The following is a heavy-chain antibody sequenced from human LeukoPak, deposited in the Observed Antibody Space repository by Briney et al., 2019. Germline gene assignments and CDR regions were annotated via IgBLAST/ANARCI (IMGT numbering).Heavy chain of an antibody. CDR3: ARDRFVRRGTPYYFDY. J-gene: IGHJ4*02. V-gene: IGHV3-11*01. D-gene: IGHD3-10*02. CDR1: GFTFSDYY. Sequence: GGSLRLSCAASGFTFSDYYMSWIHQAPGKGLEWVSYISSSGSTIYYADSVKGRFTISRDNAKNSLYLQVNSLRAEDTAVYYCARDRFVRRGTPYYFDYWGQGTLVTVSS. CDR2: ISSSGSTI.